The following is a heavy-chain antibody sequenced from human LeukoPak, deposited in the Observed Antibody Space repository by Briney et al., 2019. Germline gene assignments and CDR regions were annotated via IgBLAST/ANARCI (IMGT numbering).Heavy chain of an antibody. V-gene: IGHV4-39*07. CDR3: AVLTTGNRFDP. J-gene: IGHJ5*02. Sequence: PSETLSLTCTVSGGSISSSSYYWGWIRQPPGKGLEWIGSIYYSGSTYYNPSLKSRVTISVDTSKNQFSLKLSSVTAADTAVYYCAVLTTGNRFDPWGQGTLVTVSS. CDR1: GGSISSSSYY. CDR2: IYYSGST. D-gene: IGHD4-11*01.